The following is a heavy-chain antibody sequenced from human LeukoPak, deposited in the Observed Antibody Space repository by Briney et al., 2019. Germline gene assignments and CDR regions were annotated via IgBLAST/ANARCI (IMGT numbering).Heavy chain of an antibody. CDR2: IIPIFGTA. CDR1: GGTFSSYA. J-gene: IGHJ5*02. CDR3: ARDNVHCSGGSCYWVAWFDP. V-gene: IGHV1-69*13. D-gene: IGHD2-15*01. Sequence: SVKVSCKASGGTFSSYAISWVRQAPGQGLEWMGGIIPIFGTANYAQKFQGRDTITADESTSTAYMELSSLRSEDTAVYYCARDNVHCSGGSCYWVAWFDPWGQGTLVTVSS.